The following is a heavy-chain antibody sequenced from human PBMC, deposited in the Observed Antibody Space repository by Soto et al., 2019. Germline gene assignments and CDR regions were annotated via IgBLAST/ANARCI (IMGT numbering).Heavy chain of an antibody. D-gene: IGHD6-19*01. CDR3: AKDRYSSGWYINSADAFDI. J-gene: IGHJ3*02. V-gene: IGHV3-23*01. CDR1: GFTFSTYA. CDR2: ISGSGDST. Sequence: GGSLRLSSAASGFTFSTYAMTWVRQAPGRGLEWVSSISGSGDSTYYADSVKGRFTISRDNSKNTLYLQMISLRAEDTAVYYCAKDRYSSGWYINSADAFDIWGQGTMVTVSS.